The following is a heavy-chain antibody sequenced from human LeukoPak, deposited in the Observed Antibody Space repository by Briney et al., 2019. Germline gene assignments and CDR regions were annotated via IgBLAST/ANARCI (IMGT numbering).Heavy chain of an antibody. V-gene: IGHV4-4*07. Sequence: SETLSLTCTVSGGSISSYYWSRIRQPAGKGLEWIGRIYTSGSTNYNPSLKSRVTMSVDTSKNQFSLKLSSVTAADTAVYYCARDGRPLEVAGYEYYFDYWGQGTLVTVSS. CDR3: ARDGRPLEVAGYEYYFDY. CDR2: IYTSGST. J-gene: IGHJ4*02. D-gene: IGHD5-12*01. CDR1: GGSISSYY.